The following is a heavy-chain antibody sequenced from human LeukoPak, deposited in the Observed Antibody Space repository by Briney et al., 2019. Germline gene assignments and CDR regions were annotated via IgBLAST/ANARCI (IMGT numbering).Heavy chain of an antibody. D-gene: IGHD2-21*02. CDR3: ARDCGGDCYPAGFDY. CDR2: INPNSGGT. Sequence: ASVKVSCKASGYTFTGYYMHWVRQAPGQGLEWMGWINPNSGGTNYAQKFQGRVTMTRDTSISTAYMELSRLRSDDTAVYYCARDCGGDCYPAGFDYWGQGTLVTVSS. V-gene: IGHV1-2*02. J-gene: IGHJ4*02. CDR1: GYTFTGYY.